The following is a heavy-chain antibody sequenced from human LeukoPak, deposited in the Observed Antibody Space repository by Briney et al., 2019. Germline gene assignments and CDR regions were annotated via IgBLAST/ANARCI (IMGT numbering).Heavy chain of an antibody. Sequence: SETLSLTCTVSGGSISDYYWSWIRQPPGKGLEWIGYIYYSGSTDFNPSLKSRVTISVDTSKNQFSLKLSSVTAADTAVYYCARAPPSGYYNLGWFDPWGQGTLVTVSS. CDR3: ARAPPSGYYNLGWFDP. V-gene: IGHV4-59*01. CDR2: IYYSGST. D-gene: IGHD3-22*01. J-gene: IGHJ5*02. CDR1: GGSISDYY.